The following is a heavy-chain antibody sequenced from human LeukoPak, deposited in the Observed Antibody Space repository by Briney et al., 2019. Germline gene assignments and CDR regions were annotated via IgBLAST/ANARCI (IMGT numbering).Heavy chain of an antibody. J-gene: IGHJ3*02. D-gene: IGHD2-15*01. V-gene: IGHV4-59*12. Sequence: SETLSLTCTVSGGSITGYYWRWIRQPPGKGLEWIGYIYHSGSTYYNPSLKSRVTISVDRSKNQFSLKLSSVTAADTAVYYCASPGSGDAFDIWGQGTMVTVSA. CDR3: ASPGSGDAFDI. CDR2: IYHSGST. CDR1: GGSITGYY.